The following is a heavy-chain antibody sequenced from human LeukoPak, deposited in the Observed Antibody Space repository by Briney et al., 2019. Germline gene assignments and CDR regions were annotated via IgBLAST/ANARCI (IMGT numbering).Heavy chain of an antibody. CDR1: GGTFSSYA. D-gene: IGHD2-2*01. V-gene: IGHV1-69*05. J-gene: IGHJ3*02. CDR2: IIPILGTA. CDR3: ARVLGYCSSTSCYQGNDAFDI. Sequence: ASVKVSCKASGGTFSSYAISWVRQAPGQGLEWMGGIIPILGTANYAQKFQGRVTITTDESTSTAYMELSSLRSEDTAVYYCARVLGYCSSTSCYQGNDAFDIWGQGTMVTVSS.